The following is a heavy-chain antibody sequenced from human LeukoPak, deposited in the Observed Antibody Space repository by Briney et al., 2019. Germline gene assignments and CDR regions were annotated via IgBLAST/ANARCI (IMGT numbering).Heavy chain of an antibody. J-gene: IGHJ5*02. Sequence: PSETLSLTCGVSGYSISSGYKWAWIRQSPGKGREWIGSIYHSGSAHYNPSLKSRVTISVETSKNQFSLNMYSVPAADTAVYYCARDPRWLTPDCTSTSCYENYFDPWGQGTLVTVSS. CDR3: ARDPRWLTPDCTSTSCYENYFDP. V-gene: IGHV4-38-2*02. D-gene: IGHD2-2*01. CDR2: IYHSGSA. CDR1: GYSISSGYK.